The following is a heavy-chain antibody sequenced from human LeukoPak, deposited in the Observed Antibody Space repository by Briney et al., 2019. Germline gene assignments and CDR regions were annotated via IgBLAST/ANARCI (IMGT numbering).Heavy chain of an antibody. CDR1: GGSISSSSYY. J-gene: IGHJ4*02. CDR3: ARTPPTFNYYDSSGYYSYYFDY. V-gene: IGHV4-39*07. Sequence: SETLSLTCTVSGGSISSSSYYWGWIRQPPGKGLEWIGSIYYSGSTYYNPSLKSRVTISVDTSKNQFSLKLSSVTAADTAVYYCARTPPTFNYYDSSGYYSYYFDYWGQEPLVTVSS. D-gene: IGHD3-22*01. CDR2: IYYSGST.